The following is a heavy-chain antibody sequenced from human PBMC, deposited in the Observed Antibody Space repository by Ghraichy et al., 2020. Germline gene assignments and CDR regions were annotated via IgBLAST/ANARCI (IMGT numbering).Heavy chain of an antibody. CDR3: AKAQMSVAGTLDAFDI. D-gene: IGHD6-19*01. J-gene: IGHJ3*02. CDR2: ISYDGSNK. CDR1: GFTFSSYG. Sequence: GGSLRLSCAASGFTFSSYGMHWVRQAPGKGLEWVAVISYDGSNKYYADSVKGRFTISRDNSKNTLYLQMNSLRAEDTAVYYCAKAQMSVAGTLDAFDIWGQGTMVTVSS. V-gene: IGHV3-30*18.